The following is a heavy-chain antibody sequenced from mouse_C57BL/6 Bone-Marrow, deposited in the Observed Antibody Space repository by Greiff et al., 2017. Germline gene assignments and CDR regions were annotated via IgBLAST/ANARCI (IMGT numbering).Heavy chain of an antibody. V-gene: IGHV1-69*01. CDR3: ARLDY. CDR2: IDPSDSYT. Sequence: VQLQQPGAELVMPGASVKLSCKASGYTFTSYWMHWVKQRPGQGLEWIGEIDPSDSYTNYNQKFKGKSTLTVDKSSSSAYMQLSSLTSEDSAVYYCARLDYWGQGTSVTVSS. J-gene: IGHJ4*01. CDR1: GYTFTSYW.